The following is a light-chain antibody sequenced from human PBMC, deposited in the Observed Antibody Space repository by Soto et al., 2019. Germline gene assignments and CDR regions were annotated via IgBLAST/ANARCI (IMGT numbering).Light chain of an antibody. CDR1: QSVSSY. Sequence: EIVFTQSPATLSLSPRERATLSCRASQSVSSYLAWYQQKPGKAPRLLIYDASNRATGIPARSSGSGSGTDFTLAISSLEPEDFAVYYCQQRSNWPLTFGGGTKVEIK. V-gene: IGKV3-11*01. J-gene: IGKJ4*01. CDR2: DAS. CDR3: QQRSNWPLT.